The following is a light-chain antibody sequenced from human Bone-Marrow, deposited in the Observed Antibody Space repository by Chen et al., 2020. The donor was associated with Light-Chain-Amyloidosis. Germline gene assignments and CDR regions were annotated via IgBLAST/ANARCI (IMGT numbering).Light chain of an antibody. CDR2: AAS. CDR3: QQYNNWPRT. Sequence: IMMTQSPVTLSVSPGDRATLSCRARQSISGSLAWYQQKPGQAPRLLIYAASNRATGVPARFSGSGSGTEFTLTISSLQSEDFAVYYCQQYNNWPRTFGQGTKVEIK. V-gene: IGKV3-15*01. J-gene: IGKJ1*01. CDR1: QSISGS.